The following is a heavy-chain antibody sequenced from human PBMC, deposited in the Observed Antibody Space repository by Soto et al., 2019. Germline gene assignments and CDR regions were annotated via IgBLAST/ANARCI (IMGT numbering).Heavy chain of an antibody. D-gene: IGHD6-13*01. CDR3: ARDSVTAASTD. Sequence: EIQLVESGGDLVQPGGSLRLSCAASGFTFSNFWMRWVRQAPGKGLEWVASLKQDGREKYYLDSVRGRFTISRDNGKNSLYLQMNSLRVEDTALYSCARDSVTAASTDWGQGTLVAVS. J-gene: IGHJ4*02. CDR1: GFTFSNFW. CDR2: LKQDGREK. V-gene: IGHV3-7*01.